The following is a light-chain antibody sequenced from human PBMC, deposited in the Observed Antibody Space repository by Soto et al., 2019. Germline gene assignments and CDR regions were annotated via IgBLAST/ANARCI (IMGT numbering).Light chain of an antibody. Sequence: QSVLTQPPSASGTPGPRGTISCSGSSSNIGSNSVYWYHHLPGTAPKLLTYHNDKRPSGVPDRISGSKAGTSASLAVSGLRSGDEADYYCASLDDSRTGLVFGGGTKLTVL. CDR3: ASLDDSRTGLV. J-gene: IGLJ2*01. V-gene: IGLV1-47*02. CDR1: SSNIGSNS. CDR2: HND.